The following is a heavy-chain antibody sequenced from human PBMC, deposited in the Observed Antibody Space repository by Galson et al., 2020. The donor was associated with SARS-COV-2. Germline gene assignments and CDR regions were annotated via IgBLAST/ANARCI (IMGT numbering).Heavy chain of an antibody. V-gene: IGHV3-23*01. CDR2: ISGSGGST. D-gene: IGHD5-12*01. CDR3: AKEGGVATTENYYYYGMDV. CDR1: GFTFSSYA. Sequence: TGGSLRLSCAASGFTFSSYAMSWVRQAPGKGLEWVSAISGSGGSTYYADSVKGRFTISRDNSKNTLYLQMNSLRAEDTAVYYCAKEGGVATTENYYYYGMDVWGQGTTVTVSS. J-gene: IGHJ6*02.